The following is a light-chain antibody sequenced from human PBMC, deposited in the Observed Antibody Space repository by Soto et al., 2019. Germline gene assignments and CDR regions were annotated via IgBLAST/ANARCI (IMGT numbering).Light chain of an antibody. Sequence: QSVLTQPAAVSGSPGQSITISCTGTSSDVGNYNLVSWYQQYPGKAPKLMIYATSKRPSGVSHRFSGSKSGDTASLTISGLQAEDEADYYCTSFARGSTVVFGGGTKVTVL. J-gene: IGLJ3*02. V-gene: IGLV2-23*01. CDR2: ATS. CDR3: TSFARGSTVV. CDR1: SSDVGNYNL.